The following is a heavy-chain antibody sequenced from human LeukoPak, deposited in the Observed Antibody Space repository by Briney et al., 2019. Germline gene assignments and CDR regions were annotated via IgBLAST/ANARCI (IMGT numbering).Heavy chain of an antibody. V-gene: IGHV4-39*06. D-gene: IGHD6-13*01. CDR1: GFTISSSSYY. CDR2: INHSGST. Sequence: PSETLSLTCTVSGFTISSSSYYWGWLRQPPGKGLEWIGEINHSGSTNDNQSIKSRITNTVDTSKNMDPPKLSPLYAAQIAVYYGAKHLKYISSWYGGTWFDPWGQGTLVTVSS. J-gene: IGHJ5*02. CDR3: AKHLKYISSWYGGTWFDP.